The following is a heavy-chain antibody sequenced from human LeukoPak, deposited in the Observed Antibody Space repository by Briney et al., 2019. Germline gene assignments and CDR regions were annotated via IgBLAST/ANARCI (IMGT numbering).Heavy chain of an antibody. CDR2: IYYSGST. CDR1: GGSISSSSYY. V-gene: IGHV4-39*01. D-gene: IGHD3-9*01. CDR3: ARGGYFDWLGQVDY. Sequence: SETLSLTCTVSGGSISSSSYYWGWIRQPPGKGLEWIGSIYYSGSTYYNPSLRSRVTISVDTSKNQFSLKLRSVTSADTDVYYCARGGYFDWLGQVDYCGQGTLVTVSS. J-gene: IGHJ4*02.